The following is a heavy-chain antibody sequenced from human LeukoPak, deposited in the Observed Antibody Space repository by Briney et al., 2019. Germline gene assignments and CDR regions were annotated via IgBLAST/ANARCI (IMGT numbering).Heavy chain of an antibody. D-gene: IGHD3-16*01. CDR3: APTAEAYTSWWKV. CDR1: GYKFTDDY. Sequence: VASVKVSCKASGYKFTDDYMYWVRQAPGRGLEFMGWINPDSGFTNYAQKFKGRVTMTRDTSISTAYLEVRSLTSDDTAVYYCAPTAEAYTSWWKVWGQGTLVTVSS. CDR2: INPDSGFT. J-gene: IGHJ4*02. V-gene: IGHV1-2*02.